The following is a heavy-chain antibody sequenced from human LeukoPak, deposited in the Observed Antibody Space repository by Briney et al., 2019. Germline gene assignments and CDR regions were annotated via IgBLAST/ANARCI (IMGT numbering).Heavy chain of an antibody. D-gene: IGHD6-19*01. CDR2: ISYTGST. V-gene: IGHV4-59*12. CDR3: ARTITVAGKYYFDY. CDR1: GGSIGRYY. J-gene: IGHJ4*02. Sequence: SETLSLTCTASGGSIGRYYWSWIRQSPGKGLEWIGFISYTGSTDYYPSLKSRVTISLDTSKNQFSLKLSSVTAADTAVYYCARTITVAGKYYFDYWGQGTLVTVSS.